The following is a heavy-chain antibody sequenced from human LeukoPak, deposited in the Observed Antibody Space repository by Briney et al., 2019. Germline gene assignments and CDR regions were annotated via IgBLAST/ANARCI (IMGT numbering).Heavy chain of an antibody. CDR3: ARDGIDTPAVYDAFDI. V-gene: IGHV1-69*13. CDR2: IIPIFGTA. CDR1: GGTFSSYA. D-gene: IGHD5-18*01. Sequence: ASVKVSCKTSGGTFSSYAISWVRQAPGQGLEWMGGIIPIFGTANYAQKFQGRVTITADESTSTAYMELSSLRSEDTAVYYCARDGIDTPAVYDAFDIWSQGTMVTVSS. J-gene: IGHJ3*02.